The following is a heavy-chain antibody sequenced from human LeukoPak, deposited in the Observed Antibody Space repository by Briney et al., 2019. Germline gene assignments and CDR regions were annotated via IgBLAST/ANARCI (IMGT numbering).Heavy chain of an antibody. CDR2: ISGSGGST. Sequence: GGSLRLSCAASGFTFSSYAMSWVRQAPGKGLEWVSAISGSGGSTYYADSVKGRFTISRDNSKNTLYLQMNSLRAEDTAVYYCARVLAPAAAGSAEYFQHWGQGTLVTVSS. V-gene: IGHV3-23*01. CDR3: ARVLAPAAAGSAEYFQH. D-gene: IGHD6-13*01. J-gene: IGHJ1*01. CDR1: GFTFSSYA.